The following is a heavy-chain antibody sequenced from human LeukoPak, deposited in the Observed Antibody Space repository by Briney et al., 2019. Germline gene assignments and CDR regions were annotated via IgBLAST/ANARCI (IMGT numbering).Heavy chain of an antibody. V-gene: IGHV4-39*07. D-gene: IGHD6-19*01. CDR3: ARVRLSGWYYFDY. CDR1: GGSISGSSYY. CDR2: IYYSGNA. Sequence: PSETLSLTCTVSGGSISGSSYYWGWIRQPPGKGLEYIGNIYYSGNAFHSPSLTSRVTISVDTSNNQFSLRLSSVTAADTAVYYCARVRLSGWYYFDYWGQGTLVTVSS. J-gene: IGHJ4*02.